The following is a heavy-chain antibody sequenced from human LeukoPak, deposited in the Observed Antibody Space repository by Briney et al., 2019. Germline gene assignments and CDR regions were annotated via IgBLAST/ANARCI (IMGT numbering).Heavy chain of an antibody. CDR2: IIPILGIA. V-gene: IGHV1-69*04. Sequence: SVKVSCKASGGTFSSYAISWVRQAPGQGLEWMGRIIPILGIANYAQKFQGRVTITADESTSTAYMELSSLRSEDTAVYYCASLGIPWFDPRGPGDPGHRLL. J-gene: IGHJ5*02. CDR1: GGTFSSYA. D-gene: IGHD3-16*01. CDR3: ASLGIPWFDP.